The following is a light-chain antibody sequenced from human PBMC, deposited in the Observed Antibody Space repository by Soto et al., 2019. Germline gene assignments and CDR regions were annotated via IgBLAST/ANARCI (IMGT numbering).Light chain of an antibody. CDR3: QSYDKRLTAYV. Sequence: QSVLTQPPSASGTPGQRVTISCSGSSSNIGRDTVNWYQQLPGTAPKVLIYRNNQRPSGVPDRFSGSKSGTSVSLAITGLQAEDEGHYYCQSYDKRLTAYVFGTGTKLTVL. CDR2: RNN. J-gene: IGLJ1*01. CDR1: SSNIGRDT. V-gene: IGLV1-44*01.